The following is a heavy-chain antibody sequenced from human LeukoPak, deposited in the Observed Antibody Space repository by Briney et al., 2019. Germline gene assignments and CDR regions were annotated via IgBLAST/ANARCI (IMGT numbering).Heavy chain of an antibody. Sequence: GGSLRLSCAASGFTFSEYSMNWVRQAPGKGLEWVSFISTSSSHIYYGDSVKGRFTISRDNARNSVSLQMNSLRAEDTAVYYCARQVSGYGSGSFYFDYWGQGMLVTVSS. CDR2: ISTSSSHI. CDR3: ARQVSGYGSGSFYFDY. D-gene: IGHD3-10*01. CDR1: GFTFSEYS. J-gene: IGHJ4*02. V-gene: IGHV3-21*01.